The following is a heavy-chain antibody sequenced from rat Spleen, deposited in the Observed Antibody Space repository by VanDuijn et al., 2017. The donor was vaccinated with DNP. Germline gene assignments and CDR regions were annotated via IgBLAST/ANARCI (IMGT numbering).Heavy chain of an antibody. V-gene: IGHV4-2*01. Sequence: EVKLVESGGDLVQPGRSLKLSCAASGLNFNDYWMGWVRQAPGKGLEWIGEINRDGSTINYTPSLKDKFTISRDNAQNTLYLQMSKLGSEDTAIYYCAREDAGINSWGQGVMVTVSS. D-gene: IGHD1-4*01. CDR1: GLNFNDYW. CDR3: AREDAGINS. J-gene: IGHJ2*01. CDR2: INRDGSTI.